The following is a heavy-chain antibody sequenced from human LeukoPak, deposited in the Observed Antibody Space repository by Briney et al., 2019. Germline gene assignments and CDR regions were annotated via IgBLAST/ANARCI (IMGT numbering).Heavy chain of an antibody. Sequence: GGSLRLSCAASGFTFSSYAMSWFRQAPGRGLEWVSAISGSGGSTYYADSVKGRFTISRDNSKNTLYLQMNSLRAEDTAVYYCAFGYSSGWYRFFDYWGQGTLVTVSS. V-gene: IGHV3-23*01. D-gene: IGHD6-19*01. CDR3: AFGYSSGWYRFFDY. CDR2: ISGSGGST. CDR1: GFTFSSYA. J-gene: IGHJ4*02.